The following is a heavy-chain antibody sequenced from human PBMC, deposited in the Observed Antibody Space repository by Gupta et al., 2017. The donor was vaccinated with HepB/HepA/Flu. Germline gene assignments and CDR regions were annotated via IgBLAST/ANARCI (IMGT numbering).Heavy chain of an antibody. CDR2: LWYDGSNQ. Sequence: QVQLVESGGGVGKPGRSLITSCAASGFTLTNHGMHWVRQAPGKGLEWVALLWYDGSNQFYGDSVKGRFTISRDNSRNTLYLHMNSLRPEDTAVYYCARDRSSVAGLDFDYWGQGTLVAVSS. D-gene: IGHD6-19*01. CDR3: ARDRSSVAGLDFDY. V-gene: IGHV3-33*01. CDR1: GFTLTNHG. J-gene: IGHJ4*02.